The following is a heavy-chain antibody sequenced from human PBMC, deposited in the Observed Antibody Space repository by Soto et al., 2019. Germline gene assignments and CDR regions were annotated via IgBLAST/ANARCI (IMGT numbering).Heavy chain of an antibody. CDR3: AKEFGTMFRGVISPFDY. CDR2: ISGSGGST. D-gene: IGHD3-10*01. CDR1: GFTFSSYA. Sequence: EVQLLESGGGLVQPGGSLRLSCAASGFTFSSYAMSWALQAPGKGLECVSAISGSGGSTYYADSVKGRFTISRDNSKKTLYLPMNSLRAEDTAVYYCAKEFGTMFRGVISPFDYWGQGTLVPLSS. V-gene: IGHV3-23*01. J-gene: IGHJ4*02.